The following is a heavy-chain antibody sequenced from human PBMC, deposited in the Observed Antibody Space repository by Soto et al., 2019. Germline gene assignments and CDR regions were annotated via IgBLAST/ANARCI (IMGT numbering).Heavy chain of an antibody. V-gene: IGHV4-34*01. CDR3: ARTGWNLEFDY. J-gene: IGHJ4*02. Sequence: SETLSLTCAVYGGSFSGYYWSWIRQPPGKGLEWIGEINHSGSTNYNPSLKSRVTISVDTSKNQFSLKLSSVTAADTAVYYCARTGWNLEFDYWGQGTLDTVSS. CDR2: INHSGST. D-gene: IGHD1-7*01. CDR1: GGSFSGYY.